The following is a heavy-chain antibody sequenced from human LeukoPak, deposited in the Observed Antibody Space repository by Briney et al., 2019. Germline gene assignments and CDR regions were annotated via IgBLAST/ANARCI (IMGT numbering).Heavy chain of an antibody. CDR3: ARHVAGNFYY. CDR2: IYYSGST. Sequence: PSETLSLTCTVSGGSISSYYWSWIRQPPGKGLEWIGYIYYSGSTNYNPSLKSRVTISVDTSKNQFSLKLSSVTAADTAVYYCARHVAGNFYYWGQGTLVTVSS. V-gene: IGHV4-59*08. CDR1: GGSISSYY. J-gene: IGHJ4*02. D-gene: IGHD6-19*01.